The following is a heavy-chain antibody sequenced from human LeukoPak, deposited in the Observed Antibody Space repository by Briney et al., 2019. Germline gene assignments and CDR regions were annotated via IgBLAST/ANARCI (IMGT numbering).Heavy chain of an antibody. CDR2: INPNSGGT. J-gene: IGHJ1*01. CDR3: ARKIAAAGTGTAFQH. Sequence: EASVKVSCKASGYTFTGYYMHWVRQAPGQGLEWMGWINPNSGGTNYAQKFQGRVTMTRDTSISTAYMELSKLRSDDSAVYYCARKIAAAGTGTAFQHWGQGTLVTVSS. V-gene: IGHV1-2*02. D-gene: IGHD6-13*01. CDR1: GYTFTGYY.